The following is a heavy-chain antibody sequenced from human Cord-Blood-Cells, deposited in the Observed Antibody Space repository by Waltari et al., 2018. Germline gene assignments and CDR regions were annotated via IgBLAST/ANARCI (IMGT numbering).Heavy chain of an antibody. J-gene: IGHJ3*02. V-gene: IGHV4-59*01. D-gene: IGHD3-10*01. CDR1: GGSISSYY. CDR3: ASPSGSGSYYNAFDI. Sequence: QVQLQESGPGLVKPSETLSLTCTVSGGSISSYYWSWLRQPPGKGGEWIGYIYYSGSTTYNPSLTSRVTISVDTSKNQVSLKLSSVTAADTAVYYCASPSGSGSYYNAFDIWGQGTMVTVSS. CDR2: IYYSGST.